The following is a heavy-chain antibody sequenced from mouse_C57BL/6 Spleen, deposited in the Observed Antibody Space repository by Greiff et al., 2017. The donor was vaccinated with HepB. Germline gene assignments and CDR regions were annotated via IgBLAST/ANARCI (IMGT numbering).Heavy chain of an antibody. Sequence: QVQLQQPGAELVKPGASVKLSCKASGYTFTSYWMQWVKQRPGQGLEWIGEIDPSDSYTNYNQKFKGKATLTVDTSSSTAYMQLSSLTSEDSAVYYCARGGTWAYWGQGTLVTVSA. J-gene: IGHJ3*01. CDR3: ARGGTWAY. CDR2: IDPSDSYT. D-gene: IGHD3-3*01. V-gene: IGHV1-50*01. CDR1: GYTFTSYW.